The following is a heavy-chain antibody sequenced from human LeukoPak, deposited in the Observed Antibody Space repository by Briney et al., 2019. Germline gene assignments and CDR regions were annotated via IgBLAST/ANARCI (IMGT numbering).Heavy chain of an antibody. CDR3: ARDTRSGSYPTSLRAFDI. J-gene: IGHJ3*02. Sequence: SVKVSCKASGGTFSSYAISWVRQAPGQGLEWMGGIIPFFGTANYAQKFQGRVTITTDESTSTAYMELSSLRSEDTAVYYCARDTRSGSYPTSLRAFDIWGQGTMVTVSS. D-gene: IGHD1-26*01. V-gene: IGHV1-69*05. CDR2: IIPFFGTA. CDR1: GGTFSSYA.